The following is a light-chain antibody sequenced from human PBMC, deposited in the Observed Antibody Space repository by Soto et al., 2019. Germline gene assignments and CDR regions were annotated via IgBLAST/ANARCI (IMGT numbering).Light chain of an antibody. V-gene: IGLV2-11*01. J-gene: IGLJ2*01. CDR2: DVS. CDR1: SSDVGGYNY. Sequence: QSALTQPRSVSGSPGQSVTISCTGTSSDVGGYNYVSWYQQHPGKAPKLMTYDVSKRPSGVPDRFSGSKSGNTASLTISGLQAEDEADYYCCSYAGSSYVVFGGGTKLTVL. CDR3: CSYAGSSYVV.